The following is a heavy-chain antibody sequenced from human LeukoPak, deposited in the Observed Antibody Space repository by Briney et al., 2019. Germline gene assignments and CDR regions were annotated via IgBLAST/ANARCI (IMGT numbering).Heavy chain of an antibody. CDR2: IYTSGST. Sequence: PSETVSLTCTVSGGSISSYYWSWIRQPAGKGLVGIGHIYTSGSTNYNPSLKSRVTISVDTSKNQFSLKLSSVTAADTAVYYCARDRASLIFDPWGQGTMVTVSS. CDR1: GGSISSYY. D-gene: IGHD3/OR15-3a*01. CDR3: ARDRASLIFDP. V-gene: IGHV4-4*07. J-gene: IGHJ5*02.